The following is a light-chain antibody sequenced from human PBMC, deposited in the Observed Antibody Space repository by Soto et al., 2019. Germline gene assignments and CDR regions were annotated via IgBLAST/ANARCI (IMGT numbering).Light chain of an antibody. Sequence: EIVMTQFPATLSVSPGERATLSCRASQSVSSNLAWYQQKPGQAPRLLIYGASTRATGIPARFSGGGSGTEFTLTISSLQSEDFAVYYCQQYDNWFAVTFGGGTK. CDR1: QSVSSN. CDR2: GAS. V-gene: IGKV3-15*01. CDR3: QQYDNWFAVT. J-gene: IGKJ4*01.